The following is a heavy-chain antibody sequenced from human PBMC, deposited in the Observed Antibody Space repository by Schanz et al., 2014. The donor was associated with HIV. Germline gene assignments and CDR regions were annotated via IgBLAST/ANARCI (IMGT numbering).Heavy chain of an antibody. CDR3: AKMARSVAANTNFDY. CDR1: GFTFSNFA. Sequence: VQLVESGGGVVQPGRSLRLSCAASGFTFSNFAMSWVRQAPGKGLEFFSSISGSGVSTFYAGSVKGRFAISRDKSKNTLYLQMNSLRVEDTAVYYCAKMARSVAANTNFDYWGQGTLVTVSS. D-gene: IGHD6-19*01. CDR2: ISGSGVST. V-gene: IGHV3-23*04. J-gene: IGHJ4*02.